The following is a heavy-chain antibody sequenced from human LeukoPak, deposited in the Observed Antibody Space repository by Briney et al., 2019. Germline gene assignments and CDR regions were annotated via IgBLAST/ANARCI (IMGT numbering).Heavy chain of an antibody. Sequence: PSETLSLTCTVSGGSISSSSYYWGWIRQPPGKGLEWIGSIYYSRSTYYNPSLKSRVTISVDTSKNQFSLKLSSVTAADTAVYYCARITMVRGVDYWGQGTLVTVSS. V-gene: IGHV4-39*01. D-gene: IGHD3-10*01. J-gene: IGHJ4*02. CDR1: GGSISSSSYY. CDR3: ARITMVRGVDY. CDR2: IYYSRST.